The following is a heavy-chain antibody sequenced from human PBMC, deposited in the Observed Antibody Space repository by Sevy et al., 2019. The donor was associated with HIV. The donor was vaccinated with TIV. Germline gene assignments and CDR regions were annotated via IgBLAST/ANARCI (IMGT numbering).Heavy chain of an antibody. CDR3: ARYITQYYYYGMDV. CDR2: IKQDGSEK. J-gene: IGHJ6*02. V-gene: IGHV3-7*03. CDR1: GFTLSSYW. Sequence: GGSLRLSCAASGFTLSSYWMSWVRQAPGKGLEWVANIKQDGSEKYYVDSVKGRFTISRDNAKNSLYLQMNSLRAEDTAVYYCARYITQYYYYGMDVWGQGTTVTVSS.